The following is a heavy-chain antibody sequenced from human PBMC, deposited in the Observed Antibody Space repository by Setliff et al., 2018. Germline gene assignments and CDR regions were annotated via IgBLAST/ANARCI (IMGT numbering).Heavy chain of an antibody. Sequence: GESLKISCAASGFTFSTYRMHWVRQAPGKGLEWVAVIWDDGGNKYHADSVKGRFTISRDNSKNTLYLQMNNLRVEDTARYYCVNHNPARRSPAGTALDSWGQGTLVTVSS. CDR1: GFTFSTYR. CDR3: VNHNPARRSPAGTALDS. V-gene: IGHV3-33*08. J-gene: IGHJ4*02. CDR2: IWDDGGNK. D-gene: IGHD6-19*01.